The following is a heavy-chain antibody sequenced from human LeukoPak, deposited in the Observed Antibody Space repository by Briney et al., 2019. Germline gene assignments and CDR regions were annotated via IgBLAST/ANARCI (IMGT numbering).Heavy chain of an antibody. J-gene: IGHJ4*02. Sequence: KASETLSLTCTVSGGSISNYYWSWIRQSAGNGLEWIGRIYSSGSTNYNPLFKSRVTMSVDTSNNQFSLELSSLTVADTAVYYCAREARAAAAGFDYWGQGTLVTVSS. CDR3: AREARAAAAGFDY. V-gene: IGHV4-4*07. CDR2: IYSSGST. CDR1: GGSISNYY. D-gene: IGHD6-13*01.